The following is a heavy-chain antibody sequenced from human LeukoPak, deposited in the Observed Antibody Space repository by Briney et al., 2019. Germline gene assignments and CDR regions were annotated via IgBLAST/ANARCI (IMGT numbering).Heavy chain of an antibody. V-gene: IGHV4-39*07. CDR1: GGSISSSSYY. CDR3: ARDRKQLFTDY. Sequence: SETLSLTCTVSGGSISSSSYYWSWIRQPPGKGLEWIGSIYYSGSTYYNPSLKSRVTISVDTSKNQFSLKLSSVTAADTAVYYCARDRKQLFTDYWGQGTLVTVSS. CDR2: IYYSGST. D-gene: IGHD6-13*01. J-gene: IGHJ4*02.